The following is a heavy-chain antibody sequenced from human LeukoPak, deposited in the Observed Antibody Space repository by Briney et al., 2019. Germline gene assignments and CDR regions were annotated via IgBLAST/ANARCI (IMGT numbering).Heavy chain of an antibody. V-gene: IGHV5-51*01. Sequence: GESLKISCKGSGYSFTSYWIGWVRQMPGKGLEWMGIIYPGDSDTRYSPSFQGQVTISADKSISTAYLQWSSLKASDTAMYYCARAPSYFDWLMGYFDYWGQGTLVTVSS. J-gene: IGHJ4*02. CDR3: ARAPSYFDWLMGYFDY. D-gene: IGHD3-9*01. CDR1: GYSFTSYW. CDR2: IYPGDSDT.